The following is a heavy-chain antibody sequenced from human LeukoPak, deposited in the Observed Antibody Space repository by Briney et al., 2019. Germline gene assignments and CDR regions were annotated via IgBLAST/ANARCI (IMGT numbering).Heavy chain of an antibody. J-gene: IGHJ3*02. CDR2: IYYSGST. CDR3: ARDGEDISGSYYVDAFDI. CDR1: GGSISSSSYY. V-gene: IGHV4-39*07. Sequence: PSETLSLTCTISGGSISSSSYYWGWIRQPPGKGLEWIGSIYYSGSTYYNPSLKSRVTISVDTSKNQFSLKLSSVTAADTAVYYCARDGEDISGSYYVDAFDIWGQGTMVTVSS. D-gene: IGHD1-26*01.